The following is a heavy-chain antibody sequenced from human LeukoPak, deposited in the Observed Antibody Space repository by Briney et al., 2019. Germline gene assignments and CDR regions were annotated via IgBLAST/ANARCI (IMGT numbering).Heavy chain of an antibody. V-gene: IGHV3-21*01. D-gene: IGHD3-22*01. J-gene: IGHJ4*02. Sequence: GGSLRLSCAASGFTFSSYSMNWVRQAPGKGLEWVSSISSSSSYRYYADSVKGRFTISRDNAKNSLYLQMNSLRAEDTAVYYCARDDYYDSSGYYYYWGQGTLVTVSS. CDR1: GFTFSSYS. CDR3: ARDDYYDSSGYYYY. CDR2: ISSSSSYR.